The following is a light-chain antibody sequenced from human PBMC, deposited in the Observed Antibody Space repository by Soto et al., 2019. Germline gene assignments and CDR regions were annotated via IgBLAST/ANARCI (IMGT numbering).Light chain of an antibody. Sequence: DIQMTQSPSSLSASVGDRVTITCRASQGIRKDLGWYQEKPGKAPKRLIYAASSLQSGVASRFSGSGSGTEFTLTISSLQPEDFATYYCLQHNSYPYTFGQGTKLEIK. J-gene: IGKJ2*01. CDR2: AAS. CDR1: QGIRKD. CDR3: LQHNSYPYT. V-gene: IGKV1-17*01.